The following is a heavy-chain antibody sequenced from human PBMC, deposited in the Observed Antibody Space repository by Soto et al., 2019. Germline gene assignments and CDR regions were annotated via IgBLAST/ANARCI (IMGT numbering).Heavy chain of an antibody. CDR2: IYYSGST. Sequence: SETLSLTCTVSGGSISSSSYYWGWIRQPPGKGLEWIGSIYYSGSTYYNPSLKSRVTISVDTSKNQFSLKLSSVTAADTAVYYCARLVVVVPAARYYMDVWGKGTTVTVSS. CDR1: GGSISSSSYY. D-gene: IGHD2-2*01. J-gene: IGHJ6*03. V-gene: IGHV4-39*01. CDR3: ARLVVVVPAARYYMDV.